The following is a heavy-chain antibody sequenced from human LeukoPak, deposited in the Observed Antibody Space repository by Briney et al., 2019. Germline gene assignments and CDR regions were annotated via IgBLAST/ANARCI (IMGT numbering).Heavy chain of an antibody. CDR2: IYYSEST. J-gene: IGHJ4*02. Sequence: SETLSLTCTVSGGSISSYYWSWIRQPPGKGLEWIGYIYYSESTNYNPSLKSRVTISVDTSKNQFSLKLSSVTAADTAVYYCARVATYGSGSYLSWLDYWGQGTLVTVSS. CDR3: ARVATYGSGSYLSWLDY. D-gene: IGHD3-10*01. V-gene: IGHV4-59*01. CDR1: GGSISSYY.